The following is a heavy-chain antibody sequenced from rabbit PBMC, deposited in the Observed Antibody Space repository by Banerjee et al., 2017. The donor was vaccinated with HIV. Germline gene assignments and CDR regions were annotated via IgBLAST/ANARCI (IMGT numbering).Heavy chain of an antibody. J-gene: IGHJ6*01. CDR3: ARGGVGTTYPYGGMDL. CDR1: GFSFSSSYY. CDR2: IYAGSNNST. Sequence: QSLEESGGDLVKPEGSLTLTCTASGFSFSSSYYMCWVRQAPGKGLEWIGCIYAGSNNSTWYASWAKGRFTISKTSSTTVTLRMTSLTAADTATYFCARGGVGTTYPYGGMDLWGQGTLVTVS. D-gene: IGHD8-1*01. V-gene: IGHV1S40*01.